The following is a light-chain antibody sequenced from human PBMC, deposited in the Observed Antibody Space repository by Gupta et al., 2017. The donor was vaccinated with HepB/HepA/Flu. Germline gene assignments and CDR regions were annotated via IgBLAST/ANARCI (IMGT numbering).Light chain of an antibody. CDR3: FSYAGNNNWG. V-gene: IGLV2-8*01. Sequence: QSALTQPPSASGSPGQSVTISCTGTDSVSWYQQHPGKAPKLLIYDVTKRPSGVPDRFSGSKSGNTASLTVSGLQAEDEADYYCFSYAGNNNWGFGTGTKVTV. CDR1: DSV. CDR2: DVT. J-gene: IGLJ1*01.